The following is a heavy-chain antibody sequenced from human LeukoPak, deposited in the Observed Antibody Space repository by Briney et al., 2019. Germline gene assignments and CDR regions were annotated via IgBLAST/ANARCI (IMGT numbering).Heavy chain of an antibody. CDR1: GGSFSGYY. CDR2: INHSGST. Sequence: SETLSLTCAVYGGSFSGYYWSWIRQPPGKGLEWIGEINHSGSTNYNPSLKSRVTISVDTSKNQFSLKLSSVTAADTAVYYCARDFGTVKDYWGQGTLVTVSS. D-gene: IGHD4-17*01. V-gene: IGHV4-34*01. J-gene: IGHJ4*02. CDR3: ARDFGTVKDY.